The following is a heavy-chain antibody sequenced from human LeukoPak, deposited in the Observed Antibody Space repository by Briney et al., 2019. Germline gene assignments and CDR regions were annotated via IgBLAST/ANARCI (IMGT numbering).Heavy chain of an antibody. CDR3: ARGRTGEVND. D-gene: IGHD7-27*01. CDR2: INPNSGGT. V-gene: IGHV1-2*02. Sequence: ASVKVSCKASGYTFTGYYMHWVRQAPGQGLEWMGWINPNSGGTNYAQKFQGRVTMTRNTSISTAYMELSSLRSEDTAVYYCARGRTGEVNDWGQGTLVTVSS. CDR1: GYTFTGYY. J-gene: IGHJ4*02.